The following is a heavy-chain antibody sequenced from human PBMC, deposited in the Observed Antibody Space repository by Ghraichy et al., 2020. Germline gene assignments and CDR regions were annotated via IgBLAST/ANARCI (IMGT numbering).Heavy chain of an antibody. V-gene: IGHV3-23*01. D-gene: IGHD2-21*01. CDR1: GFTISSYA. CDR3: AKADCGGDCYPTSFDY. CDR2: ISGSGDKT. J-gene: IGHJ4*02. Sequence: GGSLRLSCAASGFTISSYAMTWVRQAPGKGLEWVSSISGSGDKTNHADSVKGRLTMSRDNSKNTLYLQMNSLRVEDTAIYHCAKADCGGDCYPTSFDYWGPGTLVTVSS.